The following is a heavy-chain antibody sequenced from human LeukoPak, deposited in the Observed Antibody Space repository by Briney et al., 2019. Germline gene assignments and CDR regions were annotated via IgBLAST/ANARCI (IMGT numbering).Heavy chain of an antibody. Sequence: GGSLRLSCAASGFTFSSYAMSWVRQAPGKGLEWVSAISGSGGSTYYADSVKGRFTISRDNSKNTLYLQMNSLRAEDTAVYYCAKDRRLALLWFGELHPSDFDYWGQGTLVTVSS. CDR1: GFTFSSYA. D-gene: IGHD3-10*01. CDR2: ISGSGGST. CDR3: AKDRRLALLWFGELHPSDFDY. V-gene: IGHV3-23*01. J-gene: IGHJ4*02.